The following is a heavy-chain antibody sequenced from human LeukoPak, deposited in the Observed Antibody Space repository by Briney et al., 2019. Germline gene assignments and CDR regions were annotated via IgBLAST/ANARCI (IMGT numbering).Heavy chain of an antibody. V-gene: IGHV4-59*01. CDR1: GGSISSYY. CDR3: ARGRYSDGSYYYMDV. J-gene: IGHJ6*03. Sequence: SETLSLTCTVSGGSISSYYWHWIRQPPGKGLEWIGYIYYSGSTNYNPSLKSRVTISVDTSRNQFSLTLSSVTAADTAVYYCARGRYSDGSYYYMDVWGKGTTVTVSS. CDR2: IYYSGST. D-gene: IGHD5-18*01.